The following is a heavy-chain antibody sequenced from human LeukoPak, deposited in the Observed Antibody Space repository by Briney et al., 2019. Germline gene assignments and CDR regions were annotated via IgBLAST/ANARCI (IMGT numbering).Heavy chain of an antibody. CDR1: GFTFNRYG. D-gene: IGHD2-15*01. J-gene: IGHJ3*02. CDR2: IQDDGSNK. Sequence: GGSLRLSCAASGFTFNRYGMHWVRQAPGKGLEWVALIQDDGSNKYYADSVKGRFTISRDNSKNTLYLQMNSLRSEDTAVYYCARGQSGRDAFDIWGQGTMVTVSS. CDR3: ARGQSGRDAFDI. V-gene: IGHV3-30*02.